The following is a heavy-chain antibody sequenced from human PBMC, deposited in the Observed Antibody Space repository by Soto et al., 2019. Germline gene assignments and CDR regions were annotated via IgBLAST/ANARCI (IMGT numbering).Heavy chain of an antibody. J-gene: IGHJ6*02. CDR3: TSTIFGVVIPGGYYYGMGV. Sequence: GGSLRLSCIASGFTFGDYAMSWFRQAPGKGLEWVGFIRSKVYGGTTEYAASVKGRFTISRDDSISIAYLQMNSLKTEDTAVYYCTSTIFGVVIPGGYYYGMGVWGQGTTVTVS. D-gene: IGHD3-3*01. V-gene: IGHV3-49*03. CDR1: GFTFGDYA. CDR2: IRSKVYGGTT.